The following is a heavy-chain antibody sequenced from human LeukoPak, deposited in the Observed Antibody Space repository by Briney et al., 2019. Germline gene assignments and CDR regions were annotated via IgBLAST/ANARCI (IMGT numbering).Heavy chain of an antibody. Sequence: RPGGSLRLSCAASGFTFSSYAMSWVRQAPGKGLEWVSAIGGSGDSTYYADSVKGRFTISRDNSKNTLYLQMNSLRAEDTAVYFCAKGLNWFDPWGQGTLVTVSS. CDR3: AKGLNWFDP. CDR2: IGGSGDST. V-gene: IGHV3-23*01. J-gene: IGHJ5*02. CDR1: GFTFSSYA.